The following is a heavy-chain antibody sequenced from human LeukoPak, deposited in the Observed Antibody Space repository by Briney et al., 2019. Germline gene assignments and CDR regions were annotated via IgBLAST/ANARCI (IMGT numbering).Heavy chain of an antibody. CDR2: INPSGGST. Sequence: GASVKASCKASGYTFTSYYMHWVRQAPGQGLEWMGIINPSGGSTSYAQKFQGRIAMTRDTSTSTVYMVLSSLRSEDTAVYYCARAYDMIDYWGQGTLVTVSS. CDR1: GYTFTSYY. J-gene: IGHJ4*02. D-gene: IGHD3-9*01. CDR3: ARAYDMIDY. V-gene: IGHV1-46*01.